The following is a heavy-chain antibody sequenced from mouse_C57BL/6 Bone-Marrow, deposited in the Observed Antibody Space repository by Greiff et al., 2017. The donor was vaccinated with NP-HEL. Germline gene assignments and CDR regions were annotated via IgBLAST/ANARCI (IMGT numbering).Heavy chain of an antibody. J-gene: IGHJ3*01. CDR1: GFTFSDYY. CDR2: ISNGGGST. CDR3: ARGWFAY. V-gene: IGHV5-12*01. Sequence: EVKLMESGGGLVQPGGSLTLSCAASGFTFSDYYMYWVRQTPEKRLEWVAYISNGGGSTYYPDTVKGRFLIPRPNAMNTLYLQMGRLKTEDTAMYYCARGWFAYWGQGTLVTVSA.